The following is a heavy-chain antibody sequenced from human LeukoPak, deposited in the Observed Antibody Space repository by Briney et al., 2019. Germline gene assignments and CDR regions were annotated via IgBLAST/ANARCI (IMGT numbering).Heavy chain of an antibody. J-gene: IGHJ4*02. D-gene: IGHD6-6*01. CDR2: IQYSGST. Sequence: SETLSLTCTVSGGSISSYYWSWIRQPPGKGLEWVGYIQYSGSTNYNPSLKSRVTISVDTSENQFSLKLTSVTAADTAVYYCARSVYTTSSHPYFFDYWGQGTLVTVSS. CDR1: GGSISSYY. V-gene: IGHV4-59*01. CDR3: ARSVYTTSSHPYFFDY.